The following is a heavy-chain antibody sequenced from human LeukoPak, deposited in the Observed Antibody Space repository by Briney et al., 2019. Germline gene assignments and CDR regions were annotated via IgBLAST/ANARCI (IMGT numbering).Heavy chain of an antibody. D-gene: IGHD6-13*01. CDR2: IYYSGST. Sequence: PSETLSLTCTVSGGSISSYYWSWIRQPPGKGLEWIGYIYYSGSTNYNPSLKSRVTISVDTSKNQFSLKLSSVTAADTAVYYCARATIYAAAGNWFDPWGQGTLVTVSS. CDR3: ARATIYAAAGNWFDP. CDR1: GGSISSYY. J-gene: IGHJ5*02. V-gene: IGHV4-59*08.